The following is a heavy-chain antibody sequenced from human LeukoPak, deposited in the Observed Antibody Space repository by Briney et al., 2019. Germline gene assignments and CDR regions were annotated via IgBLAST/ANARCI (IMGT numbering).Heavy chain of an antibody. CDR3: ATAKFSGNSYFDY. V-gene: IGHV1-46*01. J-gene: IGHJ4*02. Sequence: APVKVSCKASGYTFTSYFIHWVRQAPGQGLEWMGIINPSGGSTNYAQKFQGRVTMTRDTSTSTVYMELSSLRSEDTAVYYCATAKFSGNSYFDYWGQGTLVTVSS. CDR2: INPSGGST. CDR1: GYTFTSYF. D-gene: IGHD4-23*01.